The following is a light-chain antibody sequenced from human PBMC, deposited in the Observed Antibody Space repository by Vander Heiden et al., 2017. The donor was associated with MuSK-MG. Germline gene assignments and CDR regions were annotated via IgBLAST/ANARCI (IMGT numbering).Light chain of an antibody. V-gene: IGKV1-12*01. CDR2: AAS. CDR1: QAFGNW. Sequence: DTQMTQSPPSVSASVGHRVSIICRASQAFGNWLAWYQQKPGKAPKLLIYAASNVENGVPSRFTGSRSGTYFTLTINDLQPEDFATYYCQQAKSFPITFGQGTRLEIQ. CDR3: QQAKSFPIT. J-gene: IGKJ5*01.